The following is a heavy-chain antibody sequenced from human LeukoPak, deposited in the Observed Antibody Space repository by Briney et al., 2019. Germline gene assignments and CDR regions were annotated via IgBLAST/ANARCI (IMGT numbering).Heavy chain of an antibody. CDR2: IYTSGST. V-gene: IGHV4-61*02. J-gene: IGHJ2*01. CDR1: GGSISSGSYY. D-gene: IGHD3-10*01. Sequence: SQTLSLTCTVSGGSISSGSYYWSWIRQPAGKGLEWIGRIYTSGSTNYNPSLKSRVTISVDTSKNQFSLKLSSVTAADTAVYYCARDVEDKGSGSYYKAHWYFDLWGRGTLVTVSS. CDR3: ARDVEDKGSGSYYKAHWYFDL.